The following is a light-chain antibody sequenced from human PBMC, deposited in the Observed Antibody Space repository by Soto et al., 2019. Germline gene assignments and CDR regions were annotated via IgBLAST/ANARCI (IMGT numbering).Light chain of an antibody. CDR3: QQYNSYTSWT. CDR2: GAS. V-gene: IGKV3D-15*01. CDR1: QTVNNN. J-gene: IGKJ1*01. Sequence: LTQSPATLSLSPGERATLSCGTSQTVNNNLAWYQQKPGQAPRLLIHGASNRATGIPDRFSGSGSGTDVTLTISSLQPDDFASYYCQQYNSYTSWTFGQGTKVDI.